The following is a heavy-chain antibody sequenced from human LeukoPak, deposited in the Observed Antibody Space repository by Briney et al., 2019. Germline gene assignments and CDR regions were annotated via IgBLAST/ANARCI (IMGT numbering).Heavy chain of an antibody. CDR3: ARGDSNWFDP. J-gene: IGHJ5*02. CDR2: INPNSGGT. CDR1: GYTFTSYG. V-gene: IGHV1-2*06. D-gene: IGHD4-11*01. Sequence: GASVKVSCKASGYTFTSYGISWVRQAPGQGLEWMGRINPNSGGTNYAQKFQGRVTMTRDTSISTAYMELSRLRSDDTAVYYCARGDSNWFDPWGQGTLVTVSS.